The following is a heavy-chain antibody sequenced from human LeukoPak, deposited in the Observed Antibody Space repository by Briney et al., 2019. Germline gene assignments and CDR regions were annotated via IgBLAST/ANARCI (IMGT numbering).Heavy chain of an antibody. Sequence: PGGSLRLSCAASGFTFSTSAMNWFRQVPGKGLEWVSSIDYDSSHIYYAASVRGRFTISRDNARDSVYLQMDSLRVEDTAVYYCTRDPLRYLRVGHYDYWGRGTLVAVSS. V-gene: IGHV3-21*01. CDR2: IDYDSSHI. CDR3: TRDPLRYLRVGHYDY. D-gene: IGHD3-9*01. J-gene: IGHJ4*02. CDR1: GFTFSTSA.